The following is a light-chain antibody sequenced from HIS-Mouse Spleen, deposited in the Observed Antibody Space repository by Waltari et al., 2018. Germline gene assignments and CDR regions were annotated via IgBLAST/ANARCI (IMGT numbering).Light chain of an antibody. CDR2: HAS. V-gene: IGKV4-1*01. J-gene: IGKJ2*01. CDR3: QQYFSTPYT. Sequence: DIVMTQSPDSLAVSLGERATINCKSSQSVLYSSNNKNYLAWYQQKPGQPPKLLIYHASTRGCRDPDRFSGCGSGTEFTLTISSLQAEDVAVYYCQQYFSTPYTFGQGTKLEIK. CDR1: QSVLYSSNNKNY.